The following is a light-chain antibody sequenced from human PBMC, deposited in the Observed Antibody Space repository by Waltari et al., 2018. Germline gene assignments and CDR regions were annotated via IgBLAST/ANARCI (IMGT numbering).Light chain of an antibody. CDR1: SSIIGRNT. CDR3: SVWDDRLNGNWL. V-gene: IGLV1-44*01. CDR2: DTK. J-gene: IGLJ3*02. Sequence: QSVVTQPPSASGTPGQTVTITCSGSSSIIGRNTVNWYPNLPGTAPSLIIFDTKKWPSGVPGRFSGSKSGTPASLAISGLQPEDEGEYYCSVWDDRLNGNWLFGGGTKVTVL.